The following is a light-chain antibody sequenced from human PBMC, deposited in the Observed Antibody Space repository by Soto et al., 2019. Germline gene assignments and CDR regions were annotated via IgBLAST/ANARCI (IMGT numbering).Light chain of an antibody. CDR3: QQGYSTPLT. CDR1: QSIASH. CDR2: GAS. V-gene: IGKV1-39*01. Sequence: DIQMTQSPSSLSASVGERVSITCRASQSIASHLNWYQRKPGKAPKLLIYGASSLQSGVPSRFSGSGSGTDYTLTISSLQPEDFATYYCQQGYSTPLTFAGGTKVEIK. J-gene: IGKJ4*01.